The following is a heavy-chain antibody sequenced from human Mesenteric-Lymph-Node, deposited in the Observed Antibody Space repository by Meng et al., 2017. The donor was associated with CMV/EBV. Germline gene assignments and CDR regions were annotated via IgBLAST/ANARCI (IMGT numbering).Heavy chain of an antibody. J-gene: IGHJ4*02. CDR1: FTSYG. CDR2: ISVNNGNT. Sequence: FTSYGISWVRQAPGQGLEWMGWISVNNGNTNYAQKLQGRVTMTTDTSTSTAYMELRSLRSDDTAVYYCARGGTDYYDSSGYYPVVDYWGQGTLVTVSS. CDR3: ARGGTDYYDSSGYYPVVDY. V-gene: IGHV1-18*01. D-gene: IGHD3-22*01.